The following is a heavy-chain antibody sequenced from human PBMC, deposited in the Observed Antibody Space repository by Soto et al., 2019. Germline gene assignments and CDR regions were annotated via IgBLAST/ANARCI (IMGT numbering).Heavy chain of an antibody. Sequence: PGGSLRLSCAASGFTFSSYGMHWVRQAPGKGLEWVAVIWYDGSNKYYADSVEGRFTISRDNSKNTLYLQMNSLRAEDTAVYYCARDNYDSSGGFDYWGRGTLVTVSS. CDR1: GFTFSSYG. J-gene: IGHJ4*02. CDR3: ARDNYDSSGGFDY. D-gene: IGHD3-22*01. V-gene: IGHV3-33*01. CDR2: IWYDGSNK.